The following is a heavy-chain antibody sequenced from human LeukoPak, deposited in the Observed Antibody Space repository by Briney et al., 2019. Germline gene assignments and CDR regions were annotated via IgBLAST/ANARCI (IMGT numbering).Heavy chain of an antibody. V-gene: IGHV1-18*01. CDR1: GCTFTSYG. Sequence: ASVKVSCKASGCTFTSYGISWVRQAPGQGLEWMGWISAYNGNTNYAQKLQGRVTMTTDTSTSTAYMELRSLRSDDTAVYYCARDPRRYCSSTSCYLYFDYWGQGTLVTVSS. D-gene: IGHD2-2*01. CDR3: ARDPRRYCSSTSCYLYFDY. J-gene: IGHJ4*02. CDR2: ISAYNGNT.